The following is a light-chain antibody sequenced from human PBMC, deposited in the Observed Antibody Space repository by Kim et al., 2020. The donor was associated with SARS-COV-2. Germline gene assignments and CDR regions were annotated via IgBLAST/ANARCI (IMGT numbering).Light chain of an antibody. Sequence: QAVVTQEPSLTVSPGGTVTLTCASSTGAVTTPSWFQQKPGQAPRALIYSTDNKYSWTPARFSGSLLGGKAALTLSGVQPEDEAKYYCLLRFGGAWVFGGGTELTVL. J-gene: IGLJ3*02. CDR3: LLRFGGAWV. CDR1: TGAVTT. CDR2: STD. V-gene: IGLV7-43*01.